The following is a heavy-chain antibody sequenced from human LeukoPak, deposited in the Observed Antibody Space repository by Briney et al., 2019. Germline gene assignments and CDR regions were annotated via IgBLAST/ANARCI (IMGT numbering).Heavy chain of an antibody. V-gene: IGHV4-39*07. J-gene: IGHJ3*02. CDR2: IYYSGYT. CDR1: GGSISSSSYY. D-gene: IGHD2-15*01. Sequence: SETLSLTCTVSGGSISSSSYYWGWIRQPPGKGLEWIGSIYYSGYTYYNPSLKSRVTISVDTSKNQFSLKLSSVTAADTAVYYCARDSPRTPPLGYCSGGSCYDNAFDIWGQGTMVTVSS. CDR3: ARDSPRTPPLGYCSGGSCYDNAFDI.